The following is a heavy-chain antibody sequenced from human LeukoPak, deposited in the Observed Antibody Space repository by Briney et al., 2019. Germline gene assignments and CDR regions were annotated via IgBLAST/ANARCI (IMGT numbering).Heavy chain of an antibody. V-gene: IGHV3-23*01. CDR2: ISGGGDST. Sequence: GGSLRLSCPASGFTFSTYPMSWVRQAPGKGLEWVSTISGGGDSTHYADSVKGRFTISRDNSKNTVYLQMNSLRAEDTAVYYCARSHYYDNSGYYYDLDYWGQGTLVTVSS. D-gene: IGHD3-22*01. CDR1: GFTFSTYP. CDR3: ARSHYYDNSGYYYDLDY. J-gene: IGHJ4*02.